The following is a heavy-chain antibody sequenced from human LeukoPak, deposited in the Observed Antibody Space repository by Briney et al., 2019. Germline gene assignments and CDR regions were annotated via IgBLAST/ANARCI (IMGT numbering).Heavy chain of an antibody. CDR2: INSDGSNT. V-gene: IGHV3-74*01. Sequence: GGSLRLSCAASGFTFSTYWMHWVRQGSGKGLVWVSRINSDGSNTNYADSVKGRFTMSRDNVKNTLYPQMNSLRVEDTAVYYCARFRLTGDYDYWGQGTLVTVSS. D-gene: IGHD4-17*01. J-gene: IGHJ4*02. CDR1: GFTFSTYW. CDR3: ARFRLTGDYDY.